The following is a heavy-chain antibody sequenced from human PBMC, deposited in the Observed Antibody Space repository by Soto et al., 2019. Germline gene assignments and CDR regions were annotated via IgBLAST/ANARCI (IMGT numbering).Heavy chain of an antibody. CDR2: IIPMLAAP. J-gene: IGHJ2*01. CDR3: ARVGHPSPSVSWFFDL. Sequence: QGQLVQSGAEVKKPGSSVKVSCKASGGSFRTYAINWVRQAPGQGLEWMGGIIPMLAAPTYAQKFQGRLTITADESTTTVYMELSSLTSEDTAVYYCARVGHPSPSVSWFFDLWGRGTLVTVSS. D-gene: IGHD6-19*01. V-gene: IGHV1-69*01. CDR1: GGSFRTYA.